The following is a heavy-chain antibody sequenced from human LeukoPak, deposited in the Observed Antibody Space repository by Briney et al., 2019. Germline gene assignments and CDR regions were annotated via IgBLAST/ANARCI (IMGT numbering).Heavy chain of an antibody. Sequence: SCKASGFTFSSYAMNWVRQAPGKGLEWVSVISGSGGSTNYADSVEGRFTISRDNSKNTVYLQMNSLGVEDTAVYYCAKDRSGALGTLDYWGQGTLVTVSP. CDR2: ISGSGGST. CDR3: AKDRSGALGTLDY. J-gene: IGHJ4*02. CDR1: GFTFSSYA. D-gene: IGHD3-16*01. V-gene: IGHV3-23*01.